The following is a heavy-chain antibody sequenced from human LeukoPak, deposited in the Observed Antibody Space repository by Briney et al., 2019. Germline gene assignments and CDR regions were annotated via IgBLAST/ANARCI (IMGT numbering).Heavy chain of an antibody. J-gene: IGHJ4*02. Sequence: GESLKISCKGSGYSFTSYLIGWVRQMPGKGLEWMGIIYPGDSDTRYSPSFQGQVTISADKSIGTAYLQWSSLKASDTAMYYCASVHSGWDSFFDYWGQGTLVTVSS. D-gene: IGHD6-19*01. CDR1: GYSFTSYL. CDR3: ASVHSGWDSFFDY. CDR2: IYPGDSDT. V-gene: IGHV5-51*01.